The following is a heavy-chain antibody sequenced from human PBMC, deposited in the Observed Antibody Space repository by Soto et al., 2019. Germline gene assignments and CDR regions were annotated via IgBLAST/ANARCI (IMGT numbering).Heavy chain of an antibody. CDR3: ARDGGVASVYGMDV. V-gene: IGHV1-2*02. D-gene: IGHD5-12*01. J-gene: IGHJ6*02. Sequence: ASVKVSCKASGYTLSDYYIHWVRQAPGQGLEWLGWINPNSGATNYAQKFRGRVTLSRDTSISTSYLELGRLTTDDTAVYYCARDGGVASVYGMDVWVQGTTVTVSS. CDR1: GYTLSDYY. CDR2: INPNSGAT.